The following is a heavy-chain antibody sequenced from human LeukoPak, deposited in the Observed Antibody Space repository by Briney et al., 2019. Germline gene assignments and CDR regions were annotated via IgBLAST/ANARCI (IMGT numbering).Heavy chain of an antibody. CDR1: GYSFTSYW. CDR3: ARRGRIRSGYEARDYYYYYMDV. V-gene: IGHV5-51*01. D-gene: IGHD5-12*01. Sequence: GESLKISCKGSGYSFTSYWIGWVRQMPGKGLEWMGIIYPGDSDTRHSPSFQGQVTISADKSISTAYLQWSSLKASDTAMYYCARRGRIRSGYEARDYYYYYMDVWGKGTTVTVSS. CDR2: IYPGDSDT. J-gene: IGHJ6*03.